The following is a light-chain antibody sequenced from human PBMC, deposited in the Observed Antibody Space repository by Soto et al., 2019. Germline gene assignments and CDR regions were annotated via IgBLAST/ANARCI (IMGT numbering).Light chain of an antibody. CDR2: AAS. J-gene: IGKJ5*01. Sequence: DIQLTQSPLFLSASVGDRVTITCRASQGISSFLVWYQQKAGKAPKSLIYAASTLQSGVPSRFSGSGSGTEFTLTISSLQPDDSATYYCQQLFDSPITFGQGTRLEIK. CDR1: QGISSF. V-gene: IGKV1-9*01. CDR3: QQLFDSPIT.